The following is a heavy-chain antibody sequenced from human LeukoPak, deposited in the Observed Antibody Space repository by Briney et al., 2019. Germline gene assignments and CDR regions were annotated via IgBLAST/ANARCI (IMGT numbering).Heavy chain of an antibody. CDR1: GDSFSSNSVT. D-gene: IGHD2-2*01. V-gene: IGHV6-1*01. CDR3: ARRLTQYDCFDP. J-gene: IGHJ5*02. CDR2: TYYRSTWYN. Sequence: SQTLSLTCAISGDSFSSNSVTWNWIRQSPSRGLEWLGRTYYRSTWYNDYAVSVRGRITVNPDTSKNQFSLHLNSVTPEDTAVYYCARRLTQYDCFDPWGQGVLVTVSS.